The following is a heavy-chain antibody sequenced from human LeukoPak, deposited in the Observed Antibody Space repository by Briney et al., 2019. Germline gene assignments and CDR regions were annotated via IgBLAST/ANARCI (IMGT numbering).Heavy chain of an antibody. V-gene: IGHV3-9*01. J-gene: IGHJ4*02. D-gene: IGHD3-9*01. CDR2: INWDDGGI. CDR3: ARDDHNVLPDNFDY. CDR1: GFTFGDYA. Sequence: PGGSLRLSCAASGFTFGDYAMHWVRQAPGKGLEWLSGINWDDGGIVYAQSVRGRFTISRDNAKNSLYLQMNRLRPEDTALYYCARDDHNVLPDNFDYWGPGTLVTVSS.